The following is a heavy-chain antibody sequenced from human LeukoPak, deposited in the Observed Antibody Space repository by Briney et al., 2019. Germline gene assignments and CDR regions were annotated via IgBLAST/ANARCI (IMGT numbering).Heavy chain of an antibody. J-gene: IGHJ5*02. Sequence: SETLSLTCGVYGGSLSGYYWSWIRQPAGKGLEWIGRIYTSGSTNYNPSLKSRVTMSVDTSRNQFSLKLSSVTAADTAVYYCARDRGVGATELDPWGQGTLVTVSS. V-gene: IGHV4-4*07. CDR3: ARDRGVGATELDP. CDR1: GGSLSGYY. D-gene: IGHD1-26*01. CDR2: IYTSGST.